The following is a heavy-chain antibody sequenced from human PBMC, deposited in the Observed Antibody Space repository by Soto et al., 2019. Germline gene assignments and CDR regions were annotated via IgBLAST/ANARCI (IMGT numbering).Heavy chain of an antibody. V-gene: IGHV5-10-1*01. CDR2: IDPSDSQT. Sequence: PGESLKISCKGSGYSSAGYWITWVRQKPRKGLEWMGRIDPSDSQTYYSPSFRGHVTISVTKSITTVFLQWSSLRASDTAMYYCARQIYDSDTGPNFQYYFDSWGQGTPVTVPQ. D-gene: IGHD3-22*01. CDR1: GYSSAGYW. CDR3: ARQIYDSDTGPNFQYYFDS. J-gene: IGHJ4*02.